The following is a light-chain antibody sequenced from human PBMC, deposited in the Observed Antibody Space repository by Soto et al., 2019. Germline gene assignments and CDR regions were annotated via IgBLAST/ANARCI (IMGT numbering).Light chain of an antibody. CDR2: KAS. V-gene: IGKV1-5*03. CDR3: QKYNSYPLT. J-gene: IGKJ4*01. Sequence: DIQMTQSPSTLSASVGDRVTITCRASQSISSWLAWYQQKPGKAPNLLIYKASILESGVPSRFSSSGSGTEFPLTISSLQPDEFATYYCQKYNSYPLTFGGGTKVEIK. CDR1: QSISSW.